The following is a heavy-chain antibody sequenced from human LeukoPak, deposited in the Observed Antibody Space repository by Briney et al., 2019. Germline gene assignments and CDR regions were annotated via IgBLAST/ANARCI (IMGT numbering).Heavy chain of an antibody. CDR3: AKGGVVVIPAASYYFDY. D-gene: IGHD2-2*01. Sequence: PGGSLRLSCAASGFTFSSYAMSWVRQAPGKGLECVSAISGSGGSTYYGDSVEGRFTISRDNSKNTLYLQMNSLRAEDTAVYYCAKGGVVVIPAASYYFDYWGQGTLVTVSS. CDR2: ISGSGGST. V-gene: IGHV3-23*01. CDR1: GFTFSSYA. J-gene: IGHJ4*02.